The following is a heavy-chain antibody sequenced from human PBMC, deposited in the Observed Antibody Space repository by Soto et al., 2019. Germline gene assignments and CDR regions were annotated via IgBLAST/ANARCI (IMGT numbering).Heavy chain of an antibody. CDR1: GYTFTSYG. D-gene: IGHD6-13*01. Sequence: QVQLVQSGAEVKKPGASVKVSCKASGYTFTSYGLSWVRQAPGQGLEWMGWISTYSGKPNYAQKFQGRVTMTTDTSTITAYMELRSLRSDDTAVYYCARRGQQLALDFWGQGTLVIVSS. CDR2: ISTYSGKP. CDR3: ARRGQQLALDF. V-gene: IGHV1-18*04. J-gene: IGHJ4*02.